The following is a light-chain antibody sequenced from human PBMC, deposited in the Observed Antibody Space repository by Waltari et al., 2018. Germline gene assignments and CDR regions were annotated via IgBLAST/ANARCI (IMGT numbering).Light chain of an antibody. V-gene: IGLV2-14*01. CDR2: EVS. CDR1: STDVGGYGN. CDR3: SSHTSTVPHV. J-gene: IGLJ1*01. Sequence: QSALTQPASVSGSPGPSVRLPCTGTSTDVGGYGNVSWYQQFPGKAPKLMIYEVSYRPSGVSARFSGSKSGNTASLTISGLQAEDEAVYYCSSHTSTVPHVFGTGTKVTVV.